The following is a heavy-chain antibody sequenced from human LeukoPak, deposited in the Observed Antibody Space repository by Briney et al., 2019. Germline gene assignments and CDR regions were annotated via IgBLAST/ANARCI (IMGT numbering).Heavy chain of an antibody. CDR1: GYTFTSYY. J-gene: IGHJ4*02. Sequence: SVKVSCKASGYTFTSYYMHWVRQAPGQGLEWMGWILPILGVANYAQKFQDRVTITADKSTGTAYMELSSLRSEDTAVYYCGGGYNSRIDYWGQGTLVTVSS. V-gene: IGHV1-69*10. D-gene: IGHD5-24*01. CDR3: GGGYNSRIDY. CDR2: ILPILGVA.